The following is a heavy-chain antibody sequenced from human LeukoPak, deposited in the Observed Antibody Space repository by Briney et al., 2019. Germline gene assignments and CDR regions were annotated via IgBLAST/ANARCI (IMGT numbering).Heavy chain of an antibody. Sequence: ASVKVSCKASGYTFTGYYMHWVRQAPGQGLEWMGWINPNSGGTNYAQKFQGRVTMTRDTSISTAYMELSRLRSDDTAVYYCARLVPPVRYYYYCYMDVWGKGTTVTVSS. J-gene: IGHJ6*03. D-gene: IGHD2-2*01. CDR3: ARLVPPVRYYYYCYMDV. CDR2: INPNSGGT. V-gene: IGHV1-2*02. CDR1: GYTFTGYY.